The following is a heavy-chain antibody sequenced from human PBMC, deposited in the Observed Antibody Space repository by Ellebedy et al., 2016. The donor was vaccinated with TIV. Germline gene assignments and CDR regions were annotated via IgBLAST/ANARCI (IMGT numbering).Heavy chain of an antibody. Sequence: GESLKISXKGSGSSFTSYWIGWVRQMPGKGLEWMGIIYPGDSETRYSPSFQGQVTISADKSISTAYLQWSSLKASDTAMYYCARGIFGVVIPTPAFDYWGQGTLVTVSS. CDR2: IYPGDSET. V-gene: IGHV5-51*01. CDR1: GSSFTSYW. CDR3: ARGIFGVVIPTPAFDY. D-gene: IGHD3-3*01. J-gene: IGHJ4*02.